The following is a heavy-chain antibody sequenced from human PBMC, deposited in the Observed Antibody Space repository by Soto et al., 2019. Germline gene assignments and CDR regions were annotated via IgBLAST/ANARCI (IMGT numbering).Heavy chain of an antibody. Sequence: GGSLILSCAASGFPFSSYALQWVRQAPGKGLEWVAIISYDGRNEDYADSVKGRFTISRDNSMSTLYLQMNSLRPEDTAVYYCAKGRGYSGYFNGETDSWGQGIMVTVSS. CDR1: GFPFSSYA. J-gene: IGHJ4*02. V-gene: IGHV3-30*04. D-gene: IGHD5-12*01. CDR2: ISYDGRNE. CDR3: AKGRGYSGYFNGETDS.